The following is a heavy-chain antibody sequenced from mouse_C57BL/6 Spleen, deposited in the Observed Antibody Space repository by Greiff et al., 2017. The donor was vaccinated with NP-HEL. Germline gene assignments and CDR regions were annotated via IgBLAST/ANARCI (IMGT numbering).Heavy chain of an antibody. Sequence: EVKLMESGPGLVKPSQSLSLTCSVTGYSITSGYYWNWIRQFPGNKLEWMGYISYDGSNNYNPSLKNRISITRDTSKNQFFLKLNSVTTEDTATYYCARGGSGFLYFDYWGQGTTLTVSS. CDR3: ARGGSGFLYFDY. V-gene: IGHV3-6*01. J-gene: IGHJ2*01. CDR1: GYSITSGYY. D-gene: IGHD3-2*02. CDR2: ISYDGSN.